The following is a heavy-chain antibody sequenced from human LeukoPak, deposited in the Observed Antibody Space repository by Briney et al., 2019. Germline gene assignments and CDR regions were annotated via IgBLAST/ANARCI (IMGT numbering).Heavy chain of an antibody. CDR3: AKDPSSGWYRWSMDV. CDR2: ISYDGSNK. CDR1: GFPFNNYG. V-gene: IGHV3-30*18. J-gene: IGHJ6*02. D-gene: IGHD6-19*01. Sequence: GGSLRLSCAASGFPFNNYGMHWVRQAPGKGLEWVALISYDGSNKYFSDSVKGRFTISRDNSKNTLYLQMNSLTTEDTALYYCAKDPSSGWYRWSMDVWGQGTTVTVSS.